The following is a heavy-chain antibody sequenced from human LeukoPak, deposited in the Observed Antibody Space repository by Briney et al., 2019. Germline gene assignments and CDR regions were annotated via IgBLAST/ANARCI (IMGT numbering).Heavy chain of an antibody. CDR1: GFTFDDYG. D-gene: IGHD2-2*01. Sequence: GRSLRLSCAASGFTFDDYGMSWVRHAPGKGLEWVSGINWNGGSTGYADSVKGRFTISRDNAKNSLYLQMNSLRAEDTAVYYCARATCSSTSCSIRAYFDYWGQGTLVTVSS. CDR2: INWNGGST. V-gene: IGHV3-20*04. J-gene: IGHJ4*02. CDR3: ARATCSSTSCSIRAYFDY.